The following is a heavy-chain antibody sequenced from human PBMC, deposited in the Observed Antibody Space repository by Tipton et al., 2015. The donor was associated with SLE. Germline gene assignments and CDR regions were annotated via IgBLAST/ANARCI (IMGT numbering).Heavy chain of an antibody. D-gene: IGHD6-6*01. CDR1: GYSISSGYY. V-gene: IGHV4-38-2*01. J-gene: IGHJ3*02. CDR3: ARSGSSSLAFDI. Sequence: TLSLTCAVSGYSISSGYYWGWIRQPPGKGLEWIGSIYHSGSTYYNPSLKSRVTISVDTSKNQFSLKLSSVTAADTAVYYCARSGSSSLAFDIWGQGTMVTVSS. CDR2: IYHSGST.